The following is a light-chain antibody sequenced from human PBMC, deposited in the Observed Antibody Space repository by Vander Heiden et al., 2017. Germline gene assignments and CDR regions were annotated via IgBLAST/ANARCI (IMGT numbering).Light chain of an antibody. Sequence: QSVLAQPPSESGTPGQRVAISCSGGISNIGRNFVYWYQQFPGTAPKLLIYRDNQRPSGVPDRFSGSKSGTSASLAISGLRSEDEADYYCATCDNSLRGVVFGGGTKVTVL. CDR1: ISNIGRNF. V-gene: IGLV1-47*01. J-gene: IGLJ2*01. CDR2: RDN. CDR3: ATCDNSLRGVV.